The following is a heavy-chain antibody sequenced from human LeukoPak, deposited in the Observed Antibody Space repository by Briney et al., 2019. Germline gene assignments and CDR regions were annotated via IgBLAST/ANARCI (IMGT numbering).Heavy chain of an antibody. V-gene: IGHV3-23*01. CDR2: ISGSGSRT. Sequence: PGGSLRLSCAASRFTFSSYAMRWVRQAPGKGLEWVSAISGSGSRTYYADSVKGRFTISRDNSKDTLYLEMNSLRAEDTAVYYCAKSSVAGPYFDYWGQGTLVTVSS. J-gene: IGHJ4*02. D-gene: IGHD6-19*01. CDR1: RFTFSSYA. CDR3: AKSSVAGPYFDY.